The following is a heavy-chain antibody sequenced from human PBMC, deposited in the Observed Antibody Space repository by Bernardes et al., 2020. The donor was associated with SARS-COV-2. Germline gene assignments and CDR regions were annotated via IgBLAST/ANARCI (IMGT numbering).Heavy chain of an antibody. CDR1: GFTFSSYW. J-gene: IGHJ5*02. Sequence: GGSLRLSCAASGFTFSSYWMHWVRQAPGKGLVWVSRINSDGSSTSYADSVKGRFTISRDNAKNTLYLQMNSLRAEDTAVYYCAQLGIVATVGGNWFDPWGQGTLVTGSS. D-gene: IGHD5-12*01. CDR2: INSDGSST. CDR3: AQLGIVATVGGNWFDP. V-gene: IGHV3-74*01.